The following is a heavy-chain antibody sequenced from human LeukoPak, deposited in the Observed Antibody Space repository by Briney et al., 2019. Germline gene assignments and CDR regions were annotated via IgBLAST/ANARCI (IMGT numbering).Heavy chain of an antibody. CDR3: ARDLTPTYYYGSGSYGDY. CDR2: INPNSGGT. Sequence: ASLKVSCKASGYTFTGYYMHWVRQAPGQGLEWMGWINPNSGGTNYAQKFQGRVTMTRDTSISTAYMELSRLRSDDTAVYYCARDLTPTYYYGSGSYGDYWGQGTLVTVSS. J-gene: IGHJ4*02. D-gene: IGHD3-10*01. CDR1: GYTFTGYY. V-gene: IGHV1-2*02.